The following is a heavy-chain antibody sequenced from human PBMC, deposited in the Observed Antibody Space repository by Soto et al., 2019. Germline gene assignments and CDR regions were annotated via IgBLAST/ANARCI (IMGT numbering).Heavy chain of an antibody. CDR3: AKDRYFDWSPFDY. J-gene: IGHJ4*02. CDR1: GFTFSSYA. V-gene: IGHV3-23*01. D-gene: IGHD3-9*01. Sequence: GGSLRLSCAASGFTFSSYAMSWVRQAPGKGLEWVSAISGSGGSTYYADSGKGRFTISRDNSKNTLYLQMNSLRAEDTAVYYCAKDRYFDWSPFDYWGQGTLVTVSS. CDR2: ISGSGGST.